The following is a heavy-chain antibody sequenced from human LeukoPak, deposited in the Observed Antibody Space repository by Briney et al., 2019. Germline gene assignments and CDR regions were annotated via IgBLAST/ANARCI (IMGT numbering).Heavy chain of an antibody. CDR3: ARDPSYYDRSGYLQAFDI. Sequence: PSETLSLTCTVSGGSISSYYWSWIRQPPGKGLEWIGYIYYSGSTNYNPSLKSRVTISVDTSKNLFSLKLNSVTAADTAVYYCARDPSYYDRSGYLQAFDIWGQGTMVTVSS. CDR1: GGSISSYY. D-gene: IGHD3-22*01. V-gene: IGHV4-59*01. CDR2: IYYSGST. J-gene: IGHJ3*02.